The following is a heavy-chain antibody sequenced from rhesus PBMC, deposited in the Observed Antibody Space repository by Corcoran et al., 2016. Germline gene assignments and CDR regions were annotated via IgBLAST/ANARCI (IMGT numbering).Heavy chain of an antibody. J-gene: IGHJ4*01. CDR1: GFTFSSYW. V-gene: IGHV3S25*01. CDR3: AKGDRWAADEDY. D-gene: IGHD6-31*01. Sequence: EVQLVESGGGLAKPGGSLRLSCAASGFTFSSYWMNWVRQVPGKGLEWGSAINSGSGRPYYAASVSGRCTISRDNAKNTLSLQMSSLRAEDTAVYYCAKGDRWAADEDYWGQGVLVTVSS. CDR2: INSGSGRP.